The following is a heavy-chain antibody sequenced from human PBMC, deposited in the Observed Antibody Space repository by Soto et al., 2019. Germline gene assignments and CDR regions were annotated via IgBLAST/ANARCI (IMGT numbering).Heavy chain of an antibody. D-gene: IGHD3-9*01. J-gene: IGHJ6*02. Sequence: GGSLRLSCAASGFTFSSYAMHWVRQAPGKGLEWVAVISYDGSNKYYADSVKGRFTISRDNSKNTLYLQMNSLRAEDTAVYYCARDPELRYFDWLPGYYYYYGMDVRGQETTVTVSS. CDR3: ARDPELRYFDWLPGYYYYYGMDV. V-gene: IGHV3-30-3*01. CDR2: ISYDGSNK. CDR1: GFTFSSYA.